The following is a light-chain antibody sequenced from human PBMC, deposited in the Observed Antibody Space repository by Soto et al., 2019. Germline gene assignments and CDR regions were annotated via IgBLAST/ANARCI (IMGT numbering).Light chain of an antibody. J-gene: IGKJ4*01. CDR1: QSVGSN. CDR3: QQYNNWPPFT. CDR2: DAS. V-gene: IGKV3-15*01. Sequence: EIGMTQSPGTLSVSPGERATLSCGAAQSVGSNLAWYQQKPGQAPRLLIYDASTRATGVPARFSGSGSGTDFTLTISSLRSEDVAVYHCQQYNNWPPFTFGGGTKVEIK.